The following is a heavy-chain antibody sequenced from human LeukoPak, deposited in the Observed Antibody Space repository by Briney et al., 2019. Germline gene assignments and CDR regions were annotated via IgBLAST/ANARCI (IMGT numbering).Heavy chain of an antibody. CDR3: ARAHRRYCSGGSCYSSPIDY. CDR1: GYTFTGYY. V-gene: IGHV1-2*02. Sequence: GASVKVSCKASGYTFTGYYMHWVRQAPGQGLEWMGWINPNSGGTNYAQKFQGRVTMTRDTSISTAYMELSRLRSDDTAVYYCARAHRRYCSGGSCYSSPIDYWGQGTLVTVSS. D-gene: IGHD2-15*01. CDR2: INPNSGGT. J-gene: IGHJ4*02.